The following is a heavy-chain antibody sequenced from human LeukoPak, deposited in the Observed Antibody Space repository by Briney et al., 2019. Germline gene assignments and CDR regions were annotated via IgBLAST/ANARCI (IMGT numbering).Heavy chain of an antibody. CDR3: AKASRVDLNYYYYGMDV. Sequence: PGGSLRLSCAASGFTFSSYAMSWVRQAPGKGLEWVSAISGSGGSTYYVDSVKGRFTISRDNSKNTLYLQMNSLRAEDTAVYYCAKASRVDLNYYYYGMDVWGQGTTVTVSS. CDR1: GFTFSSYA. J-gene: IGHJ6*02. CDR2: ISGSGGST. V-gene: IGHV3-23*01.